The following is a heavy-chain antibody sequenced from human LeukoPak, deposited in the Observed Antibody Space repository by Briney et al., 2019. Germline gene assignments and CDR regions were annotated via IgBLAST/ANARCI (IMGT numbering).Heavy chain of an antibody. CDR1: GFAFSSYS. J-gene: IGHJ6*03. CDR2: ISSSSSTI. CDR3: ARDARPTSRYMDV. V-gene: IGHV3-48*01. Sequence: GGSLRLSCAASGFAFSSYSMNWVRQAPGKGLEWVSYISSSSSTIYYADSVKGRFTISRDNAKNSLYLQMNSLRAEDTAVYYCARDARPTSRYMDVWGKGTTVTVSS. D-gene: IGHD2-2*01.